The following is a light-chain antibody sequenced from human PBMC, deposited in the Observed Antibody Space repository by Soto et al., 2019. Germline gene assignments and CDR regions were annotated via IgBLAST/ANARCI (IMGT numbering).Light chain of an antibody. V-gene: IGLV1-40*01. CDR2: GNN. J-gene: IGLJ7*01. Sequence: QSVLTQSPSVSGAPGQRVTISCTGSSSNIGAGYDVHWYQQFPGTAPKLLVYGNNNRPSGVPDRFSVSKSGTSASLAITGLQAEDEADYSCQSFDVTLSAWVFGGGTQLTVL. CDR3: QSFDVTLSAWV. CDR1: SSNIGAGYD.